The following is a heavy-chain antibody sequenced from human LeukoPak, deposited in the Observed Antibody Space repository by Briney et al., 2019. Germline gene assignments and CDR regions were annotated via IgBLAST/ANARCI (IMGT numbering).Heavy chain of an antibody. J-gene: IGHJ4*02. V-gene: IGHV4-61*01. CDR1: GGSVSSGSYY. D-gene: IGHD1/OR15-1a*01. CDR3: ARDLKNTAPYFDY. Sequence: SETLSLTCTVSGGSVSSGSYYWSWIRQHPGKGLEWIGYIYYSGSTNYNPSLKSRVTISVDTSKNQFSLKLNSVTAAYTAVYYCARDLKNTAPYFDYWGQGTLVTVSS. CDR2: IYYSGST.